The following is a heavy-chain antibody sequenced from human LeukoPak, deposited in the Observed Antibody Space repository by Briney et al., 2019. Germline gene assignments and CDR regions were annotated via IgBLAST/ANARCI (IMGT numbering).Heavy chain of an antibody. CDR2: IYYSGST. J-gene: IGHJ3*02. Sequence: SETLSLTCTVSGGSISSSSYYWGWIRQPPGKGLEWIGSIYYSGSTYYNPSLKSRVTISVDTSKNQFSLKLSSVTAADTAVYYCARLRLLEDAFDIWGQGTMATVSS. D-gene: IGHD3-3*01. V-gene: IGHV4-39*01. CDR3: ARLRLLEDAFDI. CDR1: GGSISSSSYY.